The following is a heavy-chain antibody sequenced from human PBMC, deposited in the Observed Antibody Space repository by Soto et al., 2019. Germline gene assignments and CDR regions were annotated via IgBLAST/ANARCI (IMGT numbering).Heavy chain of an antibody. CDR2: IYYSGNT. D-gene: IGHD6-19*01. CDR1: GGSVSGGSYY. CDR3: AKTPGLAVAATNWFDP. V-gene: IGHV4-61*01. J-gene: IGHJ5*02. Sequence: SETLSLTCTVSGGSVSGGSYYWNWIRQPPGKGLEWIAFIYYSGNTNYNPSLKSRVTISVDTSKSQFSLKLSSVTAADTAVYYCAKTPGLAVAATNWFDPWGQGTLVTVSS.